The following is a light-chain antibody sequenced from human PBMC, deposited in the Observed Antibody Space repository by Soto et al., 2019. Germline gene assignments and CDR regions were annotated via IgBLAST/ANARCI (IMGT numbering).Light chain of an antibody. J-gene: IGKJ1*01. CDR1: QSVSIW. CDR2: KAS. Sequence: DIQMTQSPSTLSASEGDRVTISCRASQSVSIWLAWYQQKPGRAPNLLIHKASHLESGVPSRFSGSGSGTEFTLTISSLQPGDFATYYCQHYNTYPWTFGQGTKVDIK. V-gene: IGKV1-5*03. CDR3: QHYNTYPWT.